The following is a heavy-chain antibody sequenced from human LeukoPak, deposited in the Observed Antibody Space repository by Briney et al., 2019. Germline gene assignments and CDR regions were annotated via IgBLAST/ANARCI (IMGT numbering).Heavy chain of an antibody. V-gene: IGHV3-30-3*01. CDR2: ISYDGSNK. J-gene: IGHJ4*02. D-gene: IGHD6-6*01. CDR1: GFTFSSYA. Sequence: GGSLRLSCAASGFTFSSYAMHWVCQAPGKGLEWVAVISYDGSNKYYADSVKGRFTISRDNSKNTLYLQMNSLRAEDTAVYYCARDRYSSSMMTRLGLWAHYFDYWGQGTLVTVSS. CDR3: ARDRYSSSMMTRLGLWAHYFDY.